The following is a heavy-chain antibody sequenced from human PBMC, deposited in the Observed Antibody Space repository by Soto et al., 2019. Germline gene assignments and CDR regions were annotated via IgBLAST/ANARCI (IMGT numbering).Heavy chain of an antibody. D-gene: IGHD3-10*01. Sequence: SETLSLTCTVSGGSISGYYWTWIRQPPGKGLEWIGFMYNSGSTHYNPSLKSRVTISLDTSKNQFSLNLRSVTAADTAVYYCASMGYHYGSGSYPLDYWGQGTLVTVSS. CDR1: GGSISGYY. CDR2: MYNSGST. CDR3: ASMGYHYGSGSYPLDY. J-gene: IGHJ4*02. V-gene: IGHV4-59*08.